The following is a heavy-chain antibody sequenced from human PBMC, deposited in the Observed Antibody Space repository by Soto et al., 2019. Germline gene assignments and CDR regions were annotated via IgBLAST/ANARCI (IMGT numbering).Heavy chain of an antibody. CDR3: TTVTPGRVHYYRTQV. CDR2: IRSKANSYAT. D-gene: IGHD4-4*01. J-gene: IGHJ6*02. CDR1: GFTFSGSA. Sequence: PGGSLRLSCAASGFTFSGSAMHWVRQASGKGLERVGRIRSKANSYATAYAASVKGRFTISRDDSKNTAYLQMNSLKTEDTALYFCTTVTPGRVHYYRTQVSGHGTTVIVSS. V-gene: IGHV3-73*01.